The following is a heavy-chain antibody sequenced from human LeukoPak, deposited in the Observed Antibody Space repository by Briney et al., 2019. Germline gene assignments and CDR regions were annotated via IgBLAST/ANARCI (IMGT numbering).Heavy chain of an antibody. CDR3: ARAGPARVVVAATPGYYYYYMDV. CDR1: GYTFTSYG. J-gene: IGHJ6*03. Sequence: GASVKVSCKASGYTFTSYGISWVRQAPGQGLEWMGWISAYNGNTNYAQKLQGRVTMTTDTSTSTAYMELRSLRSDDTAVYYCARAGPARVVVAATPGYYYYYMDVWGKGTTVTVSS. CDR2: ISAYNGNT. D-gene: IGHD2-15*01. V-gene: IGHV1-18*01.